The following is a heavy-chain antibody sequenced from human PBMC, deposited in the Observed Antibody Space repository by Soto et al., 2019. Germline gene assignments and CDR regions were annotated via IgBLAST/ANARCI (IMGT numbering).Heavy chain of an antibody. D-gene: IGHD3-22*01. V-gene: IGHV3-7*04. Sequence: GGSLRLSCAASGFTFSNYWMSWVRQAPGKGLEWVANIKQDGSQKWYVDSVKGRFTISRDNAKKSLYLQMNSLRVEDTAVYYCAMEDYYDTSGPVSDAFDIWGRGTMVNVS. CDR1: GFTFSNYW. CDR2: IKQDGSQK. CDR3: AMEDYYDTSGPVSDAFDI. J-gene: IGHJ3*02.